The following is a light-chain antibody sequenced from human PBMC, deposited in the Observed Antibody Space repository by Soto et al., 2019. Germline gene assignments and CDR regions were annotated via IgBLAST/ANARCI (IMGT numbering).Light chain of an antibody. Sequence: EIVLTQSPATLSLSPRERATLSCRASQSFSSYLAWYQQKPGQAPRLLIYHESQRATGIPARFSGRGSGTDFRLTVSSREPEDFAVYYCQQRSNWPPVITFGQGTRLEIK. J-gene: IGKJ5*01. V-gene: IGKV3-11*01. CDR1: QSFSSY. CDR2: HES. CDR3: QQRSNWPPVIT.